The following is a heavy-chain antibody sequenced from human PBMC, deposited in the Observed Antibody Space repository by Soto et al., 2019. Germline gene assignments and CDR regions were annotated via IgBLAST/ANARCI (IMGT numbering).Heavy chain of an antibody. Sequence: QVQLVESGGGVVQTGRSLRLSCAASGFTFSSYGMHWVRQAPGKGLEWVAVISYDESNKYYADSVKGRFTISRDNSKKTLYLQSKSVGGEETAAYYCAKEGGYYGSGSYSVGENYYGMDVWGQGTTVTVSS. CDR3: AKEGGYYGSGSYSVGENYYGMDV. CDR1: GFTFSSYG. CDR2: ISYDESNK. J-gene: IGHJ6*02. V-gene: IGHV3-30*18. D-gene: IGHD3-10*01.